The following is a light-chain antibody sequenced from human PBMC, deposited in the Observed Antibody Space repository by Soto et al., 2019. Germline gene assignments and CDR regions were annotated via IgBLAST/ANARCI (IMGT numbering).Light chain of an antibody. CDR3: SSYTSSIPYV. J-gene: IGLJ1*01. CDR1: SSDVGGYNY. CDR2: EVS. V-gene: IGLV2-14*01. Sequence: QSVLTQPASVSGSPGQSITISCTGTSSDVGGYNYVSWYQHHPGKAPKLMIYEVSNRPSGVSNRFSGSKSGNTASLTISGLQAEDEADYYCSSYTSSIPYVFGTATKVTV.